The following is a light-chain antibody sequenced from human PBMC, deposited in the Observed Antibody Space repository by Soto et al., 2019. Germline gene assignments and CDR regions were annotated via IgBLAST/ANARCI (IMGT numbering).Light chain of an antibody. CDR1: QAVYSSL. V-gene: IGKV3-20*01. CDR2: GAS. Sequence: ETGVTQSPGTLSLSPGEGATLSCRATQAVYSSLLAWYQQKPGQAPRLLIYGASSRATGIPDRFSGSGSGTDFTLSISRLEVEDFAVYHCQQYGNAPITFGQGTRLEIK. CDR3: QQYGNAPIT. J-gene: IGKJ5*01.